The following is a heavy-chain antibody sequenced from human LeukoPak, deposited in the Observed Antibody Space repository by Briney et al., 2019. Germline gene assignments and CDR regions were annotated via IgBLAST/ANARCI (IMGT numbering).Heavy chain of an antibody. Sequence: ASLKVSCKSSGFTFTHHYIHWVRQGPGQGLEWMGYIGPHSTFTSYPQEFQGRVTMTRDASMSTAYMELTRLTSDDTAVYYCVREGEGPLSKDFDYWGQGTLVTVSS. CDR2: IGPHSTFT. CDR1: GFTFTHHY. CDR3: VREGEGPLSKDFDY. D-gene: IGHD2/OR15-2a*01. J-gene: IGHJ4*02. V-gene: IGHV1-2*02.